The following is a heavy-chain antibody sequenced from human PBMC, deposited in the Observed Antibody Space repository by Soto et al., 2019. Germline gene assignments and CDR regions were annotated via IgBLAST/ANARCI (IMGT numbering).Heavy chain of an antibody. CDR3: AKDGAGRDY. J-gene: IGHJ4*02. CDR2: IYSGGST. CDR1: GFTVSSNY. Sequence: EVQLVESGGGLVQPGGSLRLSCAASGFTVSSNYMSWVRQAPGKGLEWDAVIYSGGSTYYADSVKSRFTISRHNSKNKLDLKMNTLRDKVTAGYYCAKDGAGRDYWGQGTLVTVSS. V-gene: IGHV3-53*04. D-gene: IGHD6-13*01.